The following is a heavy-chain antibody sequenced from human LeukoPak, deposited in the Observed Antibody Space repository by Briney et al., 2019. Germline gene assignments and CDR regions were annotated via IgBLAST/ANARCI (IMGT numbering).Heavy chain of an antibody. CDR1: GFTFSSYS. CDR2: ISSSSSYI. J-gene: IGHJ4*02. D-gene: IGHD1-26*01. V-gene: IGHV3-21*01. Sequence: GGSLRLSCAASGFTFSSYSMNWVRQAPGKGLEWVSSISSSSSYIYYADSVKGRFFISRDNAKNSLNLQLNSLRSEDTATYYCARDRGVGGATLFDYWGQGTLVTVSS. CDR3: ARDRGVGGATLFDY.